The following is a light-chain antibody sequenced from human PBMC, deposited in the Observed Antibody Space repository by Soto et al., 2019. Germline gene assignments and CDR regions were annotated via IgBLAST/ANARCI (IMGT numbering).Light chain of an antibody. V-gene: IGKV3-11*01. CDR3: QQRSAWPPWT. Sequence: EIVMTQSPATLSVSPGERSTLSCRASQSIRTDLAWDQQKSVQGPRLLIYDSSTRATVIPARVSGSGSETDFTLTISSLEPEDFAVYYCQQRSAWPPWTVGHGTKVEIK. CDR1: QSIRTD. J-gene: IGKJ1*01. CDR2: DSS.